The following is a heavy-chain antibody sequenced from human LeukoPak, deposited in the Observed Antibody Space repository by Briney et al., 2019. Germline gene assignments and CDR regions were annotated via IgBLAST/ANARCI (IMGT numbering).Heavy chain of an antibody. D-gene: IGHD5-18*01. CDR2: ISSSGSNI. CDR1: GFTFSSYE. Sequence: GGSLRLSCAASGFTFSSYEMNWVRQAPGKGLEWVSYISSSGSNIYYADSVKGRFTISRDNAKNSLYLQMNSLRAEDTAVYYCARDANEDTAMITAWFDPWGQGILVTVSS. J-gene: IGHJ5*02. V-gene: IGHV3-48*03. CDR3: ARDANEDTAMITAWFDP.